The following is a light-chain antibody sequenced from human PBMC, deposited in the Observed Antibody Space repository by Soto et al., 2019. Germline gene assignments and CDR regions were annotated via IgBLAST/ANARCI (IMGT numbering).Light chain of an antibody. V-gene: IGLV2-14*01. CDR3: SSYTDSINYV. Sequence: QSVLTQPASVSGSPGQSITISCTGTNSDLAIYNYVSWYQQQPGKAPKLMVYQVTNRPSGVSNRFSGSRSGNTASLTISGLQAEDEADYYCSSYTDSINYVFGTGTKVTVL. CDR2: QVT. J-gene: IGLJ1*01. CDR1: NSDLAIYNY.